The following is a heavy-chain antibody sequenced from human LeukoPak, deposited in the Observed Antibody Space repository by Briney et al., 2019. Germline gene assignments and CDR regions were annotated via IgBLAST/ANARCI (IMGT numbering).Heavy chain of an antibody. Sequence: PGGSLRLSCAASGFTFGSYAMSWVRQAPGEGLEWVSAISGSGGSTYYADSVKGRFTISRDNSKNTLYLQMNSLRAEDTAVYYCAKDWYCDFWSGYSNWGQGTLVTVSS. CDR1: GFTFGSYA. J-gene: IGHJ4*02. CDR3: AKDWYCDFWSGYSN. CDR2: ISGSGGST. D-gene: IGHD3-3*01. V-gene: IGHV3-23*01.